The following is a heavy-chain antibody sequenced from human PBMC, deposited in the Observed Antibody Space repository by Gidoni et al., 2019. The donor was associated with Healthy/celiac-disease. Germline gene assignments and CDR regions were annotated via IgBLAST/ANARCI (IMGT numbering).Heavy chain of an antibody. CDR1: GFTFSSYG. Sequence: QVQLVQSGGGVVQPGRSLRLSCAASGFTFSSYGMHWGRQAPGKGLEWVAVISYDGSNKYYADSVKGRFTISRDNSKNTLYLQMNSLRAEDTAVYYCARVLRFLEWLPLDYWGQGTLVTVSS. CDR3: ARVLRFLEWLPLDY. D-gene: IGHD3-3*01. J-gene: IGHJ4*02. CDR2: ISYDGSNK. V-gene: IGHV3-30*03.